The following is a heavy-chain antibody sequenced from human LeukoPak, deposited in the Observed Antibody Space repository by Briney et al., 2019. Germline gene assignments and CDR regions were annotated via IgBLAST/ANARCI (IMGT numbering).Heavy chain of an antibody. CDR2: ISPSGGGT. CDR3: ARDQVGASLDY. Sequence: ASVKVSCKTSGYTFIGYYMHWVRQAPGQGLEWMGIISPSGGGTTYAQKFQGRVTMTRDVSTSTVYMELSSLRSEDTAVYYCARDQVGASLDYWGQGTLVTVSS. CDR1: GYTFIGYY. J-gene: IGHJ4*02. V-gene: IGHV1-46*01. D-gene: IGHD1-26*01.